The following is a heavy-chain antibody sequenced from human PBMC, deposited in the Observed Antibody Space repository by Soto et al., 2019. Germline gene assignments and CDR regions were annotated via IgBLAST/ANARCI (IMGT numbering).Heavy chain of an antibody. Sequence: SEPLSLTRAVCSDCITSSNWWRWVSQPPGKGLEWIGEIYHSGSTNYNPSLKSRVTISVDKSKNQFSLKLSSVTAADTAVYYCASALGASIAPPGTVTYYFDYWGQGTLVTVSS. J-gene: IGHJ4*02. CDR1: SDCITSSNW. CDR2: IYHSGST. CDR3: ASALGASIAPPGTVTYYFDY. D-gene: IGHD6-13*01. V-gene: IGHV4-4*02.